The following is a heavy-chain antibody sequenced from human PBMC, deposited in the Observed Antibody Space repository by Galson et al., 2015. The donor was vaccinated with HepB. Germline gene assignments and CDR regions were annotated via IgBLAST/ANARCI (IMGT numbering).Heavy chain of an antibody. J-gene: IGHJ6*02. V-gene: IGHV1-46*01. Sequence: SVKVSCKASGYTFTSYYMHWVRQAPGQGLEWMGIINPSGGSTSYAQKFQGRVTMTRDTSTSTVYMELSSLRSEDTAVYYCARDGVVLRFLEWFGGGPPVRRGMDVWGQGTTVTVSS. CDR2: INPSGGST. CDR3: ARDGVVLRFLEWFGGGPPVRRGMDV. D-gene: IGHD3-3*01. CDR1: GYTFTSYY.